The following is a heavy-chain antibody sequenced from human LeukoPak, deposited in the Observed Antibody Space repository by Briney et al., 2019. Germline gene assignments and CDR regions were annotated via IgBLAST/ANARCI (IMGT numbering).Heavy chain of an antibody. J-gene: IGHJ4*02. CDR1: EFTFDDYA. V-gene: IGHV3-9*01. Sequence: GGSLRLSCAASEFTFDDYAMHWVRQAPGKGLEWVSGISWNSGSIGYADSVKGRFTISRDNAKNSLYLQMNSLRAEDTALYYCAKDPGPVGATVGDYWGQGTLVTVSS. D-gene: IGHD1-26*01. CDR3: AKDPGPVGATVGDY. CDR2: ISWNSGSI.